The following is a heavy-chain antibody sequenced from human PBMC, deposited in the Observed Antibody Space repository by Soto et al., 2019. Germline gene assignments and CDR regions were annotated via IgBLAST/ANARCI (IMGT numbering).Heavy chain of an antibody. CDR3: ARGDYYDSSGSLMRFDY. Sequence: PSETLSLTCSVSGGSISSSTSYCDWIRQSPGKGLEWITTLYYNGNTYYNPSLKSRVTISVDTSKNQCSLKLSSVTAADTAVYYCARGDYYDSSGSLMRFDYWGQGTLVTVSS. V-gene: IGHV4-39*01. CDR1: GGSISSSTSY. D-gene: IGHD3-22*01. J-gene: IGHJ4*02. CDR2: LYYNGNT.